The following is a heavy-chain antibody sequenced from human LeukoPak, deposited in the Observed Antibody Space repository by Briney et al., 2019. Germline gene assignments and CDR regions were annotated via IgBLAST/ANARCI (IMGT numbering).Heavy chain of an antibody. Sequence: GGSPRLSCAASGFTVSNNFMSWVRQAPGKGLEWVSIIYSGGSTYYADSVQGRFTISRDNSKNTLFLQMNSLRAEDTAVYYCASCSSSPATFDYWGQGTLVTVSS. J-gene: IGHJ4*02. V-gene: IGHV3-53*01. CDR1: GFTVSNNF. CDR3: ASCSSSPATFDY. CDR2: IYSGGST. D-gene: IGHD6-13*01.